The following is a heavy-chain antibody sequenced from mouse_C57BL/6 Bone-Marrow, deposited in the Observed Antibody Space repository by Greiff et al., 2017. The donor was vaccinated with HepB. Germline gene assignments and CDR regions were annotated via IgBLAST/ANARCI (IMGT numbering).Heavy chain of an antibody. CDR3: ARGGTTKYFDY. CDR2: IDPSDSYT. Sequence: QVQLQQPGAELVMPGASVKLSCKASGYTFTSYWMHWVKQRPGQGLEWIGEIDPSDSYTNYNQKFKGKSTLTVDKSSSTAYMQLSSLTSEDSAVYYCARGGTTKYFDYWGQGTTLTVSS. CDR1: GYTFTSYW. J-gene: IGHJ2*01. D-gene: IGHD1-1*01. V-gene: IGHV1-69*01.